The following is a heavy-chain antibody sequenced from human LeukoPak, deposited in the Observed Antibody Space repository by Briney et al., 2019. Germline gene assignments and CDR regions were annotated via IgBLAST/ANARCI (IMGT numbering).Heavy chain of an antibody. D-gene: IGHD3-22*01. V-gene: IGHV5-10-1*01. Sequence: GESLKISCKGSGYSFTNNWISWVRQMPGKGLEWMGRIDPSDSYTNYSPSLQGHVTISADKSISTAYLQWSSLKASDTAMYYCARLDYDSSGIHDYWGQGTLVTVSS. J-gene: IGHJ4*02. CDR1: GYSFTNNW. CDR2: IDPSDSYT. CDR3: ARLDYDSSGIHDY.